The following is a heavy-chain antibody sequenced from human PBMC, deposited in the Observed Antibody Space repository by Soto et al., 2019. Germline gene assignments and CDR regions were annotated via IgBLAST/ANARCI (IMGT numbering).Heavy chain of an antibody. CDR2: ISSSSSYI. J-gene: IGHJ4*02. CDR1: GFTFSSYS. Sequence: EVQLVESGGGLVKPGGSLRLSCAASGFTFSSYSMNWVRQAPGKGLEWVSSISSSSSYIYYADSVKGRFTISRDNAKNSLYLQMTSLRAEDTAVYYCARDLYSSSARYFDYWGQGTLVTVSS. V-gene: IGHV3-21*01. CDR3: ARDLYSSSARYFDY. D-gene: IGHD6-6*01.